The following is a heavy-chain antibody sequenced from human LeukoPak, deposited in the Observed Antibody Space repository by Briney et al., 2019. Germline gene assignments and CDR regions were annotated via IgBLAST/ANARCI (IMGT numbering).Heavy chain of an antibody. CDR1: GFTFSSYA. CDR2: ISGSGGST. D-gene: IGHD5-12*01. CDR3: AKALCSGYDSHYYYYMDV. Sequence: GGSLRLSCAASGFTFSSYAMSWVRQAPGKGLEWVSAISGSGGSTYYADSVKGRFTISRDNSKNTLYLQMNSLRAEDTAVYYCAKALCSGYDSHYYYYMDVWGKGTTVTVSS. J-gene: IGHJ6*03. V-gene: IGHV3-23*01.